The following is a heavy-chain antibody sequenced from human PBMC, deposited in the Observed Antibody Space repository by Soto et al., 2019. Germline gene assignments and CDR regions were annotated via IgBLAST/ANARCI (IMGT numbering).Heavy chain of an antibody. CDR2: MSSDGSGK. Sequence: XGSLRLSCAASGFTFSSYGMHWVRQAPGKGLEWVAAMSSDGSGKYYADSVKGRFTISRDNSKNTLCLQMNSLSAEDTAVYYCAKAGAARAHYMDVWGQGTTVTVS. V-gene: IGHV3-30*18. CDR3: AKAGAARAHYMDV. CDR1: GFTFSSYG. J-gene: IGHJ6*02. D-gene: IGHD2-15*01.